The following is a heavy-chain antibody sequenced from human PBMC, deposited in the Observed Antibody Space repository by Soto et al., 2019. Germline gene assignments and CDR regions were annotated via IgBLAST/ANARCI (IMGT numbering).Heavy chain of an antibody. CDR2: IYHSGST. CDR1: GGSISHGGYS. D-gene: IGHD2-8*01. V-gene: IGHV4-30-2*01. Sequence: SETLSLTCAISGGSISHGGYSWSWIRQPPGKGLEWIGYIYHSGSTYYNPYLKSRVTISVDRSKNQFSLKLSSVTAADTAVYFCARSLSWCPYFDLWGQGSRVTVTA. CDR3: ARSLSWCPYFDL. J-gene: IGHJ5*02.